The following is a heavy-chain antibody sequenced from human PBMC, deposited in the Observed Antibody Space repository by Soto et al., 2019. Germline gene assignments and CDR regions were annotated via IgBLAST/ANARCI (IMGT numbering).Heavy chain of an antibody. CDR3: ARDKEVLLTNYGMAV. CDR1: IFTFGSYW. Sequence: WWSLRLSCTAPIFTFGSYWMHWFRQAPGKGLVGVSDINVDGTETWYADSVKGRFTISRDNDKKTLYLHMTGLRVDDTGVYYCARDKEVLLTNYGMAVWGQGTTVTVSS. CDR2: INVDGTET. J-gene: IGHJ6*02. V-gene: IGHV3-74*01.